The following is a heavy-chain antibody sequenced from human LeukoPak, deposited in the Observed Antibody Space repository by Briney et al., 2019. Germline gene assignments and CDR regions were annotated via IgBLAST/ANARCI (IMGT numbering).Heavy chain of an antibody. J-gene: IGHJ5*02. CDR3: ARMSRGRIIAAAGTTLGFDP. CDR1: GYTFTRYD. V-gene: IGHV1-8*01. D-gene: IGHD6-13*01. Sequence: ASLKVSCKASGYTFTRYDINCVRQATGQGLEWMGWMNPNSGNTGYAQKFQGRVTMTRNTSISTAYMELSSLRSEDTAVYYCARMSRGRIIAAAGTTLGFDPWGQGTLVTVSS. CDR2: MNPNSGNT.